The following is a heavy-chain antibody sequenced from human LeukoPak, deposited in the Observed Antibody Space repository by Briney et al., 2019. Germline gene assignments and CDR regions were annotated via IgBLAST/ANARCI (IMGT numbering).Heavy chain of an antibody. CDR2: INHSGST. Sequence: SETLSLTCAVYGGSFSGYYWSWIRQPPGKGLEWIGEINHSGSTNYNPSLKSRVTISVDTSKNQFSLKLSSVTAADTAVYYCARVLRGVTELHSWGQGTLDTVSS. J-gene: IGHJ4*02. CDR3: ARVLRGVTELHS. V-gene: IGHV4-34*01. D-gene: IGHD2-21*02. CDR1: GGSFSGYY.